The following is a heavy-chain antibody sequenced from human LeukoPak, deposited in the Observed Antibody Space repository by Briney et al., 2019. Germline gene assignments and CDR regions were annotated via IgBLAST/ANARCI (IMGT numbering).Heavy chain of an antibody. CDR1: GGTISSGSYY. V-gene: IGHV3-23*01. J-gene: IGHJ3*02. CDR2: ISGSGGST. Sequence: ETLSLTCTVSGGTISSGSYYWSWVRQAPGKGLEWVSAISGSGGSTYYADSVKGRFTISRDNSKNTLYLQMNSLRAEDTAVYYCAKDRSSSWSIDAFDIWGQGTMVTVSS. D-gene: IGHD6-13*01. CDR3: AKDRSSSWSIDAFDI.